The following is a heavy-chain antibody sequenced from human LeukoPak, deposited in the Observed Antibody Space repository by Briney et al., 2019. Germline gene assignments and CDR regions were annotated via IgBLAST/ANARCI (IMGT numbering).Heavy chain of an antibody. Sequence: SETLSLTCTVSGGSIRSSAYYWGWIRQPSGKGLEWIGTIYYSGSTYYNPSLKSRVTISVDTSKNQFSLKLSSVTAADTAVYYCARVYSSGWYGDWFDPWGQGTLVTVPS. CDR1: GGSIRSSAYY. D-gene: IGHD6-19*01. CDR3: ARVYSSGWYGDWFDP. V-gene: IGHV4-39*07. CDR2: IYYSGST. J-gene: IGHJ5*02.